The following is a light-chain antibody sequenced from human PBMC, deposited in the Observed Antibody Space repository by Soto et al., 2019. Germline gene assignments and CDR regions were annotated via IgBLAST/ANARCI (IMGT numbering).Light chain of an antibody. CDR3: SSYTSSNTFYV. J-gene: IGLJ1*01. Sequence: QSALTQPASVSGSPGQSITISCTGTSSDVGGYYYVSWYQHHPGKAPKLMIYQVSNRPSGVSNRFSGSKSGNTASLTISGLQAEDEAYYYCSSYTSSNTFYVFGTGTKVTVL. V-gene: IGLV2-14*01. CDR2: QVS. CDR1: SSDVGGYYY.